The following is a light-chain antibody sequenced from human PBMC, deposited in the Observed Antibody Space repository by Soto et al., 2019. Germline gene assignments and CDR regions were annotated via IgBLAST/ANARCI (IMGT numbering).Light chain of an antibody. CDR1: SSNIRSNT. CDR3: AAWDDRLDVYV. J-gene: IGLJ1*01. Sequence: QSVLTQPPSASGTPGQIVAISCSGSSSNIRSNTATWYQQLPGTAPKLLIYSTSQRSSGVPGRFSGSKSGASASLSISGLQSEDEADYYCAAWDDRLDVYVFGTGTKVTV. V-gene: IGLV1-44*01. CDR2: STS.